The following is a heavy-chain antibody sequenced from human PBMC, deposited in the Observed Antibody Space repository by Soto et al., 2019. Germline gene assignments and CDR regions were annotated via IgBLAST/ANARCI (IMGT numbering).Heavy chain of an antibody. CDR2: INPSGGST. CDR1: GYTFTSYY. CDR3: ARVQGAAAGTHGTFDY. V-gene: IGHV1-46*03. D-gene: IGHD6-13*01. Sequence: ASVKVSCKASGYTFTSYYMHWVRQAPGQGLEWMGIINPSGGSTSYAQKFQGRVTMTRDTSTSTVYMELSSLRSEDTAVYYCARVQGAAAGTHGTFDYWGQRTLVTVSS. J-gene: IGHJ4*02.